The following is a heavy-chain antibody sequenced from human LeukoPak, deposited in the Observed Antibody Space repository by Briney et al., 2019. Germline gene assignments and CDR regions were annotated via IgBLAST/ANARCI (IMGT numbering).Heavy chain of an antibody. CDR2: IYYSGGT. D-gene: IGHD3-22*01. J-gene: IGHJ4*02. V-gene: IGHV4-31*03. Sequence: SETLSLTCTVSGGSISSGGYYWSWIRQHPGKGLEWIGYIYYSGGTYYNPSLKSRVTISVDTSKNQFSLKLSSVTAADTAVYYCARFDSSGYYNRGYDYWGQGTLVTVSS. CDR1: GGSISSGGYY. CDR3: ARFDSSGYYNRGYDY.